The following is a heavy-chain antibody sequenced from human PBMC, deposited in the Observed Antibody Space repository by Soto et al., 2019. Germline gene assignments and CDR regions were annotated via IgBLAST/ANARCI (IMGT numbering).Heavy chain of an antibody. CDR3: AKDQDGC. V-gene: IGHV3-30*18. Sequence: QVQLVESGVGVVQPGRSLRLSCAASGFTFSSYGMHWVRQAPGKGLEWVAVISYDGSNKYYADSVKGRFTISRDNSKNTLYLQMNSLRAEDTAVYYCAKDQDGCWGQGTLVTVSS. J-gene: IGHJ4*02. CDR1: GFTFSSYG. CDR2: ISYDGSNK.